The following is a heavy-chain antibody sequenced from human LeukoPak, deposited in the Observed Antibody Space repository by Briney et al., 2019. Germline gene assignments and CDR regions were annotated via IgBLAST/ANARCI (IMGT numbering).Heavy chain of an antibody. CDR3: ARRGGSGWYVYFDY. CDR1: GGSISSYY. J-gene: IGHJ4*02. Sequence: SETLSLTRTVSGGSISSYYWSWVRQPPGKGLEWIGYIYYSGSTNYNPSLKSRVTISVDTSKNQFSLKLSSVTAADTAVYYCARRGGSGWYVYFDYWGQGTLVTVSS. CDR2: IYYSGST. D-gene: IGHD6-19*01. V-gene: IGHV4-59*08.